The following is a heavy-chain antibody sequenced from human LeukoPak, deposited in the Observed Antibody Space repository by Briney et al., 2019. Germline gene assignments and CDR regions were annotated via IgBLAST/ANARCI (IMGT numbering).Heavy chain of an antibody. Sequence: SETLSLTCTVSGGSISSSSYYWGWIRQPPGKGLEWIGSIYYSGSTYYNPSLKSRVTISVDTSKNQFSLKLSSVTAADTAVYYCARRHDDFWSGYSFDYCGQGTLVTVSS. CDR3: ARRHDDFWSGYSFDY. CDR1: GGSISSSSYY. J-gene: IGHJ4*02. V-gene: IGHV4-39*01. D-gene: IGHD3-3*01. CDR2: IYYSGST.